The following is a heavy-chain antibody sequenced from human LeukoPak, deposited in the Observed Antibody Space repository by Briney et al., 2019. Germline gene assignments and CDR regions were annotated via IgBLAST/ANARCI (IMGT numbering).Heavy chain of an antibody. CDR1: GGSLTTYY. J-gene: IGHJ4*02. CDR2: FYNSGRS. CDR3: TRGAGWLIDD. V-gene: IGHV4-59*01. D-gene: IGHD3-16*01. Sequence: SETLSLTCTVSGGSLTTYYWSWIRQPPGRGLEWIGYFYNSGRSTYNPSLKSRVSISVDTSKNQFSLRLNSVILADTAVYYCTRGAGWLIDDWGQGILVTVSS.